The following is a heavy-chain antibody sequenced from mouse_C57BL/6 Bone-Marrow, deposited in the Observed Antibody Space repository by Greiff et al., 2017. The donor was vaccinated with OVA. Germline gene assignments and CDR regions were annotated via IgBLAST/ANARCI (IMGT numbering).Heavy chain of an antibody. CDR3: ARGGEPYYYGSSPWFAY. V-gene: IGHV1-53*01. D-gene: IGHD1-1*01. Sequence: QVQLQQPGTELVKPGASVKLSCKASGYTFTSYWMHWVKQRPGQGLEWIGNINPSNGGTNYNEKFKSKATLTVDKSSSTAYMQLSSLTSEDSAVYYCARGGEPYYYGSSPWFAYWGQGTLVTVSA. CDR1: GYTFTSYW. CDR2: INPSNGGT. J-gene: IGHJ3*01.